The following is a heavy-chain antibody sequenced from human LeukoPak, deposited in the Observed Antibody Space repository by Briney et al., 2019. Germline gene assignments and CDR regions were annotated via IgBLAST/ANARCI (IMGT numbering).Heavy chain of an antibody. J-gene: IGHJ6*02. Sequence: SETLSLTCTVSGVSINNNNYYWGWIRQPPGKGLECIGNIHYSGNTYYNPSLKSRVTMSVDMSDNQFSLKLSSVTAADTAVYYCARLYAHSFGMAVWGQGTTVTVSS. CDR2: IHYSGNT. CDR3: ARLYAHSFGMAV. CDR1: GVSINNNNYY. V-gene: IGHV4-39*01. D-gene: IGHD5/OR15-5a*01.